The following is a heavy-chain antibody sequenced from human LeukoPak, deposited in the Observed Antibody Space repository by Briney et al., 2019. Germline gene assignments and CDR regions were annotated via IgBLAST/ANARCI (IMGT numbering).Heavy chain of an antibody. CDR3: ARGRIRYCSGGSCSFDPFFDY. Sequence: SETLSLTCAVYGGSFSGYYWSWIRQPPGKGLEWIGEINRSGSTNYNPSLKSRVTISVDTSKNQFSLKLSSVTAADTAVYYCARGRIRYCSGGSCSFDPFFDYWGQGTLVTVSS. D-gene: IGHD2-15*01. CDR2: INRSGST. V-gene: IGHV4-34*01. CDR1: GGSFSGYY. J-gene: IGHJ4*02.